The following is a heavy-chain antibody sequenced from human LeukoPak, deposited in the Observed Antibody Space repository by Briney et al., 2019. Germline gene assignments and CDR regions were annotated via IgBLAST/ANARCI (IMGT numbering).Heavy chain of an antibody. CDR2: ISDSGGNT. Sequence: GGSLRLSCAASGFTISHYAMRWVRQAPGKGLEWVSGISDSGGNTYYADSVKGRFTISRDNAKNSLYLQMNSLRAEDTAVYYSSRESEAVADYYFDYWGQGTLVTVSS. CDR1: GFTISHYA. V-gene: IGHV3-23*01. CDR3: SRESEAVADYYFDY. D-gene: IGHD6-19*01. J-gene: IGHJ4*02.